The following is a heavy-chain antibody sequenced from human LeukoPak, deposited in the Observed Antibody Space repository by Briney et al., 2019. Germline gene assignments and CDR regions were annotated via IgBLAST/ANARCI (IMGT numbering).Heavy chain of an antibody. CDR3: ARSPGGNARTWLDY. Sequence: GASVKVSCKASGYSFTNYALHWVRQAPGHRLEWMGWTNGATGNTRFSQDFQGRLTITIDTSASTSFMELSSLRSEDTAVYYCARSPGGNARTWLDYWGQGTLVTVSS. D-gene: IGHD4-23*01. J-gene: IGHJ4*02. CDR2: TNGATGNT. CDR1: GYSFTNYA. V-gene: IGHV1-3*02.